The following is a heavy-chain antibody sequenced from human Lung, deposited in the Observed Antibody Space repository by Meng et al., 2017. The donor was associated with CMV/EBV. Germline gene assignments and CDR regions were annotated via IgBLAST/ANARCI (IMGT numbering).Heavy chain of an antibody. V-gene: IGHV3-33*03. CDR1: GFTFSSYG. Sequence: GGSXRLSCAASGFTFSSYGMHWVRQAPGKGLEWVAVIWYDGSNKYYADSVKGRFTISRDNAKDSLYLQMNALRAEDTAVYYCARRPWGLDVWGQGTTVTVSS. CDR2: IWYDGSNK. J-gene: IGHJ6*02. CDR3: ARRPWGLDV.